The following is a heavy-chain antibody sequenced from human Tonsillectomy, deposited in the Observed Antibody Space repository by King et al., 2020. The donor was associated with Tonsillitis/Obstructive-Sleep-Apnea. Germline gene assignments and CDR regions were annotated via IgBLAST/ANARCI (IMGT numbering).Heavy chain of an antibody. D-gene: IGHD5-12*01. CDR1: GFTFSSYW. V-gene: IGHV3-74*01. CDR3: ARDLGYSGYDLAY. Sequence: VQLVESGGALVQPGGSLRLSCAASGFTFSSYWMHWVRQVPGKGLVWVSRINIDGSSTRYADSVKGRFIISRDNDKNTLYLQMNSLRAEETALYYCARDLGYSGYDLAYWGQGTLVTVSS. J-gene: IGHJ4*02. CDR2: INIDGSST.